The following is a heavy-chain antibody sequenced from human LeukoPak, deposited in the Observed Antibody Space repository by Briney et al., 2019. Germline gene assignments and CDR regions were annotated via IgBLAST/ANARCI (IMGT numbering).Heavy chain of an antibody. J-gene: IGHJ4*02. D-gene: IGHD3-16*01. CDR3: ARSQLRYDY. CDR2: IYYSGST. V-gene: IGHV4-39*02. Sequence: SETLSLTRTVSGGSISSSSYYWGWIRQPPGKGLEWIGSIYYSGSTYYNPSLKSRLTISGDTSKNHFSLNLSSVTAANTAFYYCARSQLRYDYWGQGTLVTVSS. CDR1: GGSISSSSYY.